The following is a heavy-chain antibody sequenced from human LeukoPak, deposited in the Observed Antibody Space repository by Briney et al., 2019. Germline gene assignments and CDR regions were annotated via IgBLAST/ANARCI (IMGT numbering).Heavy chain of an antibody. J-gene: IGHJ5*02. V-gene: IGHV1-69*01. CDR3: ARVSSSWYNDQNWFDP. Sequence: SVKVSCKASGGTFSSYAISWVRQAPGQGLEWMGGIIPIFGTANYAQKFQGRVTITADESTSTAYMELSSLRSEDTAVYYCARVSSSWYNDQNWFDPWGQGNPGHRLL. CDR1: GGTFSSYA. CDR2: IIPIFGTA. D-gene: IGHD6-13*01.